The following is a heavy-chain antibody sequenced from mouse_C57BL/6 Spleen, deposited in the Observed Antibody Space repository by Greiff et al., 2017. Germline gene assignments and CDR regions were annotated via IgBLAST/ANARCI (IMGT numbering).Heavy chain of an antibody. CDR1: GYTFTSYW. CDR3: ARSDCYGSSYWYFDG. CDR2: IDPNSGGT. V-gene: IGHV1-72*01. J-gene: IGHJ1*03. D-gene: IGHD1-1*01. Sequence: VQLQQPGAELVKPGASVKLSCKASGYTFTSYWMHWVKQRPGRGLEWIGRIDPNSGGTKYNEKFKSKATLAVDKPSSTAYMQLSILTSEDSAVYYCARSDCYGSSYWYFDGWGTGTTVTVSS.